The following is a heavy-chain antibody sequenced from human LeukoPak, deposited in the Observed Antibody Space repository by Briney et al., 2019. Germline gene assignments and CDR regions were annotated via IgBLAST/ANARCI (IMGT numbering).Heavy chain of an antibody. J-gene: IGHJ4*02. Sequence: GASVKVSCKASGYTFTSYYMHWVRQAPGQGLEWMGWISAKNGNTDYAQKFQGRFTMTADRSTSTAYMELRSLRSDDTAVYYCARRIVGGHLGDYWGQGTLVTVS. V-gene: IGHV1-18*04. CDR1: GYTFTSYY. CDR2: ISAKNGNT. D-gene: IGHD1-26*01. CDR3: ARRIVGGHLGDY.